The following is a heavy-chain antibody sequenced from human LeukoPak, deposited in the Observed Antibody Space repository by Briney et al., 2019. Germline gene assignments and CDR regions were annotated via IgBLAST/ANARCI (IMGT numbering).Heavy chain of an antibody. CDR1: GYSFTRYW. J-gene: IGHJ4*02. CDR3: ARLYTIFGVVIAFDY. CDR2: IYPGDSDT. Sequence: GESLKISCKGSGYSFTRYWIGWVRQMPGKGLEWMGIIYPGDSDTRYSPSFQGQVTISADKSISTAYLQWNSLKASDTAMYCCARLYTIFGVVIAFDYWGQGTLVTVSS. V-gene: IGHV5-51*01. D-gene: IGHD3-3*01.